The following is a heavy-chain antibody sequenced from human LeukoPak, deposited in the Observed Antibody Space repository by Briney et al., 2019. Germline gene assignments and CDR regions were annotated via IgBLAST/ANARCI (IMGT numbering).Heavy chain of an antibody. V-gene: IGHV4-4*07. CDR2: IYTSGST. Sequence: SETLSLTCTVSGGSIGSYYWSWIRQPAGKGLEWIGRIYTSGSTNYNPSLKSRVTMSVDTSKNQFSLKLSSVTAADTAVYYCARDLTARKDLSSTSIWFDPWGQGTLVTVSS. CDR1: GGSIGSYY. CDR3: ARDLTARKDLSSTSIWFDP. J-gene: IGHJ5*02. D-gene: IGHD2-2*01.